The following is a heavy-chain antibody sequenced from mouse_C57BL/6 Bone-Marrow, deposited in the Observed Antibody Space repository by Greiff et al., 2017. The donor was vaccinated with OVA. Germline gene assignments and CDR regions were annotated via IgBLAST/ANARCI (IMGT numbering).Heavy chain of an antibody. J-gene: IGHJ3*01. CDR3: ARRDY. Sequence: EVQGVESGGDLVKPGGSLKLSCAASGFTFSSYGMPWVRQTPDQRLEWVATISSGGSYTYYPDSMTGRFTISRDNAKNTLYLQMSGVESGETAMYYCARRDYWGQGTLVTVSA. CDR1: GFTFSSYG. CDR2: ISSGGSYT. V-gene: IGHV5-6*01.